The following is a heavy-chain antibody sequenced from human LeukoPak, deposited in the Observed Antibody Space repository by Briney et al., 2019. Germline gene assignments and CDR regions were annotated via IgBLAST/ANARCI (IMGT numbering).Heavy chain of an antibody. J-gene: IGHJ4*02. Sequence: VKVSCKASGYTFTGYYIHWVRQAPGQGLEWMGWIGAYNVKTNYAQKFQGRVTMATDTSTSTAYMELRSLISDDTAVYYCARDYCSGGSCQSGMLDYWGQGTLVTVSS. D-gene: IGHD2-15*01. V-gene: IGHV1-18*04. CDR2: IGAYNVKT. CDR1: GYTFTGYY. CDR3: ARDYCSGGSCQSGMLDY.